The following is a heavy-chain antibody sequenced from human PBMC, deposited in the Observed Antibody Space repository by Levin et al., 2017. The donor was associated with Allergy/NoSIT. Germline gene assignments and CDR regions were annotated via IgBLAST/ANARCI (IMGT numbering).Heavy chain of an antibody. CDR1: GGSVSSGTYY. V-gene: IGHV4-61*01. D-gene: IGHD5/OR15-5a*01. J-gene: IGHJ6*02. CDR3: ARNRIIVSGGNDYYYGMDV. CDR2: INYRGVT. Sequence: SQTLSLTCSVSGGSVSSGTYYWSWIRRPPGKGLEWIGYINYRGVTKYNPSLKSRVTISVDTSKNEFSLKVTSVTAADTAVYYCARNRIIVSGGNDYYYGMDVWGQGTTVTVSS.